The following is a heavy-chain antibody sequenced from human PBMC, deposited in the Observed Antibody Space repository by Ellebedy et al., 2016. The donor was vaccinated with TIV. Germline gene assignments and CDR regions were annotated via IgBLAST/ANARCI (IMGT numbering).Heavy chain of an antibody. CDR3: VRDGCEGVYGCRRVNWFDS. V-gene: IGHV3-30*03. J-gene: IGHJ5*01. Sequence: GESLKISXVVSGFTFTTYRMHWVRQTPGKGLEWVAVITDDAVHKEYADFAQGRFTISRDNPNNTLSLQMSSLRPEDTAVYYCVRDGCEGVYGCRRVNWFDSWGQGALVTVSS. D-gene: IGHD3-10*01. CDR1: GFTFTTYR. CDR2: ITDDAVHK.